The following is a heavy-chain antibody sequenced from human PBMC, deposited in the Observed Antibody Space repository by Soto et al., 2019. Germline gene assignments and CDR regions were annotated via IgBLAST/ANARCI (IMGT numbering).Heavy chain of an antibody. V-gene: IGHV4-30-4*01. Sequence: PSETLSLTCTVSGGSISSGDYYWSWIRQPPGKGLEWIGYIYYSGSTYYNPSLKSRVTISVDTPKNQFSLKLSSVTAADTAVYYCARAPITMVRGVIITLDAFDIWGQGTMVTVS. D-gene: IGHD3-10*01. CDR2: IYYSGST. J-gene: IGHJ3*02. CDR3: ARAPITMVRGVIITLDAFDI. CDR1: GGSISSGDYY.